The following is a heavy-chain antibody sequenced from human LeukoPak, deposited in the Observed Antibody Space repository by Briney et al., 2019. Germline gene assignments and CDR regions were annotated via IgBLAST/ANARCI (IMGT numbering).Heavy chain of an antibody. D-gene: IGHD2-2*01. CDR3: ARVEGYCSSTSCYELIDY. Sequence: PSETLSLTCTVSGGSISSYYWSWIRKPPGKGLEWIGYIYYSGSTNYNPSLKSRVTISVDTSKNQFSLKLSSVTAADTAVYYCARVEGYCSSTSCYELIDYWGQGTLVTVSS. CDR1: GGSISSYY. CDR2: IYYSGST. V-gene: IGHV4-59*01. J-gene: IGHJ4*02.